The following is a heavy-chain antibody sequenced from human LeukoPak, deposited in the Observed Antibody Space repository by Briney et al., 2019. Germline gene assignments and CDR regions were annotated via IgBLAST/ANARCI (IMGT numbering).Heavy chain of an antibody. J-gene: IGHJ4*02. V-gene: IGHV4-61*02. CDR2: IYTSGRT. D-gene: IGHD6-19*01. Sequence: SQTLSLTCTVSSGSLSSDNNYWNWIRQPAGKGLEWIGRIYTSGRTSYNPSLKSRVTISVDTSKNRFSLKLSSVTAADTAVYYCARFAQNLAVAGNPFDSWGQGTLVTVSS. CDR1: SGSLSSDNNY. CDR3: ARFAQNLAVAGNPFDS.